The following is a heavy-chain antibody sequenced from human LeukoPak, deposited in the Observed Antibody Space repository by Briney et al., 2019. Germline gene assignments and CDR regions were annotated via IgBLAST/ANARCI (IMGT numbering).Heavy chain of an antibody. CDR1: GFTFSRYW. D-gene: IGHD3-16*01. CDR2: VYSGGGT. J-gene: IGHJ4*02. CDR3: ARGFAGNLDY. Sequence: PGGSLRLSCAASGFTFSRYWMSWVRQAPGKGLEWVSVVYSGGGTNYADSVKDRFIISKDNSKNMVYLQMNGLRVEDTAVYYCARGFAGNLDYWGQGTLVTVST. V-gene: IGHV3-66*01.